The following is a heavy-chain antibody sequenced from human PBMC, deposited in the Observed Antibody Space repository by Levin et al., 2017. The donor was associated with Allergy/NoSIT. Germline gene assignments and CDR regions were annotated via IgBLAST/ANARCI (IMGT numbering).Heavy chain of an antibody. D-gene: IGHD3-22*01. CDR3: ARIVITGPDYYYDSSGRDY. J-gene: IGHJ4*02. CDR2: INPSGST. V-gene: IGHV4-34*01. Sequence: TSETLSLTCAVYGGSFSGYYWSWIRQPPGKGLEWIGEINPSGSTNYNPSLKSRVTISEDTSKNQFSLKLTSMTAADTAVYYCARIVITGPDYYYDSSGRDYWGQGTLVTVSS. CDR1: GGSFSGYY.